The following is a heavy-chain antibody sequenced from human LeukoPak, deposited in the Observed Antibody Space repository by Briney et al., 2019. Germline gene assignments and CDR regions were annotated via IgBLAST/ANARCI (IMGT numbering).Heavy chain of an antibody. CDR2: ISGGST. CDR3: AKFALDYDFWSGPYYFDS. J-gene: IGHJ4*02. V-gene: IGHV3-38-3*01. Sequence: GGSLRLSCAASGFTVSSNEMNWVRQAPGKGLEWVSSISGGSTYYADSRKGRFTISRDNSKNTLHLQMNSLRAEDTAVYYCAKFALDYDFWSGPYYFDSWGQGTLVTVSS. D-gene: IGHD3-3*01. CDR1: GFTVSSNE.